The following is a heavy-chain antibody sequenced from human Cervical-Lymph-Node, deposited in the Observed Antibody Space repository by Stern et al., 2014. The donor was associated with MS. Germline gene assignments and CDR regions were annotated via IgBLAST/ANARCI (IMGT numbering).Heavy chain of an antibody. V-gene: IGHV3-33*01. CDR3: ARARRSSAIDY. CDR2: IWYDGSNK. D-gene: IGHD6-6*01. Sequence: MQLVESGGGVVQPGRSLRLSCAASGFTFSSYGMHWVRQAPGKGLEWVAVIWYDGSNKYYADSVKGRFTISRDNSKNTLYLQMNSLRAEDTAVYYCARARRSSAIDYWGQGTLVTVSS. J-gene: IGHJ4*02. CDR1: GFTFSSYG.